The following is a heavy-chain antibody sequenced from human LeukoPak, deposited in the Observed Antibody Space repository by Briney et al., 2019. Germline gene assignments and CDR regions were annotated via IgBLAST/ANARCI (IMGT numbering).Heavy chain of an antibody. V-gene: IGHV3-7*01. Sequence: GGSLRLSCAASGFTFSSYWMHWVRQAPGKGLEWVANIKQDGSEKYSVDSVKGRFTISRDNAKSSLYLQMNSLRVEDTAVYYCARNPQWLSYSMDVWGQGTTVTVSS. D-gene: IGHD6-19*01. CDR3: ARNPQWLSYSMDV. CDR2: IKQDGSEK. J-gene: IGHJ6*02. CDR1: GFTFSSYW.